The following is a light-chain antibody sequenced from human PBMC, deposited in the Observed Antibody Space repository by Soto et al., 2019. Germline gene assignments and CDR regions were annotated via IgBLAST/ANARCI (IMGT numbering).Light chain of an antibody. J-gene: IGKJ1*01. CDR1: QSISDW. V-gene: IGKV1-5*02. Sequence: IRGTQSPSSFSASTGDRVTIIWRASQSISDWLAWYQQKPGTAPKVLINHASSLQSGVPSRFSGSGSGTEFTLTISSLQPDDFATYYCQQYNSYSFGQGTKVDI. CDR2: HAS. CDR3: QQYNSYS.